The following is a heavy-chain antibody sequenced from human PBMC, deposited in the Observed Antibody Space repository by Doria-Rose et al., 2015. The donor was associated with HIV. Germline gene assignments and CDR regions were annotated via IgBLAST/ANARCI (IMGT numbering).Heavy chain of an antibody. J-gene: IGHJ4*02. CDR3: ARIKSSRWYHKYYFDF. CDR2: IFSDDER. CDR1: GVSLSSPGMG. Sequence: QVTLKESGPVLVKPTETLTLTCTVSGVSLSSPGMGVSWIRQPPGKALEWLANIFSDDERSYKTSLKSRLTISRGTSKSQVVLIMTDTDPVDTATYYCARIKSSRWYHKYYFDFWGQGTLVIVSA. V-gene: IGHV2-26*01. D-gene: IGHD6-13*01.